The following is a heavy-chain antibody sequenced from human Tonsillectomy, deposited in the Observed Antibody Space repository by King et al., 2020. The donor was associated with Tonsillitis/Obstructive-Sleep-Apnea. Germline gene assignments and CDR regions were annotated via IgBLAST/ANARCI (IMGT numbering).Heavy chain of an antibody. CDR3: VKEWPNRAYGGYYLD. CDR2: ISSKGGTT. J-gene: IGHJ4*02. Sequence: VQLVESGGGLVQPGGSLRLSCSASGFTFSSYAMHWVRQAPGKGLEYVSAISSKGGTTYYADSVKGRFTISRDNSKNTLYLQMSSLRAEDTAIYYSVKEWPNRAYGGYYLDWGQGTLVTVSS. D-gene: IGHD3-3*01. CDR1: GFTFSSYA. V-gene: IGHV3-64D*06.